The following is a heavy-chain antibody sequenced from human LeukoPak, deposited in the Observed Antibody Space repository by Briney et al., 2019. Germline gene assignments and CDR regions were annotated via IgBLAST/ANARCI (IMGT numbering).Heavy chain of an antibody. CDR1: GYTFTNNF. V-gene: IGHV1-46*01. Sequence: ASVMVSCKASGYTFTNNFMHWVRQAPGQGLEWMGIINPSGDNTWYAQKFQGRVTMTRDMATSTDYMEVSSLRSEDTAVYYCARDNSVGDSAWWFDPWGQGTLVTVSS. J-gene: IGHJ5*02. D-gene: IGHD5-12*01. CDR3: ARDNSVGDSAWWFDP. CDR2: INPSGDNT.